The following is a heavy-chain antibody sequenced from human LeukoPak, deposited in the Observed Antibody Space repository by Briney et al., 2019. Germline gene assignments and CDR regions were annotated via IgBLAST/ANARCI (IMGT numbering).Heavy chain of an antibody. CDR1: GFTVSSSY. D-gene: IGHD4-17*01. V-gene: IGHV3-53*01. CDR2: IYSGGST. CDR3: AISYGDYPGDYFDY. Sequence: GGSLRLSCAASGFTVSSSYMSWVRQAPGKGLEWVSVIYSGGSTYYADSVKGRFTISRDNSKNTLYLQMNSLRAEDTAVYYCAISYGDYPGDYFDYWGQGTLVTVSS. J-gene: IGHJ4*02.